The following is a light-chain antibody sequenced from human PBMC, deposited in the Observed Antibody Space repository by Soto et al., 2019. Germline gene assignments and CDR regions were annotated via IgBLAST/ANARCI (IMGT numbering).Light chain of an antibody. Sequence: EIVIPQSPATLSVSPGERATLSCRALPSISSNFAWYRQKPGQAPMRLIYGASTRATGIPARFSGSGSRTEFTLTISSLLSEDFAVFYCQQYNNWPLRLTFGGGTKVEIK. J-gene: IGKJ4*01. CDR2: GAS. CDR1: PSISSN. CDR3: QQYNNWPLRLT. V-gene: IGKV3-15*01.